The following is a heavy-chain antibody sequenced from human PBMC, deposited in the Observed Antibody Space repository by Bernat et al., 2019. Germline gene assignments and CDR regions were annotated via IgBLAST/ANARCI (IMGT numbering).Heavy chain of an antibody. CDR3: ARDPCGIAVAGDAFDI. Sequence: QVQLVESGGGVVQPGRSLRLSCAASGFTFSSYAMHWVRQAPGKGLEWVAVISYDGSNKYYEDSGKGRFTISRDNSKNTLYLQMNSLRAEDTAVYYCARDPCGIAVAGDAFDIWGQGTMVTVSS. CDR1: GFTFSSYA. V-gene: IGHV3-30-3*01. D-gene: IGHD6-19*01. CDR2: ISYDGSNK. J-gene: IGHJ3*02.